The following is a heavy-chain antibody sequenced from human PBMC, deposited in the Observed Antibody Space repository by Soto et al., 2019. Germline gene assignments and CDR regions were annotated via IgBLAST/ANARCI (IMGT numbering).Heavy chain of an antibody. CDR1: GYTFTNYY. CDR3: ARGLAVAYSPALL. D-gene: IGHD6-19*01. CDR2: INPGGGRT. J-gene: IGHJ4*02. V-gene: IGHV1-46*01. Sequence: AASVKVSCKASGYTFTNYYMHWVRQAPGQGLEWMGLINPGGGRTSYAQKLRGRVTMTRDTSTSTVYMELSSLRSDDAAVYFCARGLAVAYSPALLWGQGTLVTVSS.